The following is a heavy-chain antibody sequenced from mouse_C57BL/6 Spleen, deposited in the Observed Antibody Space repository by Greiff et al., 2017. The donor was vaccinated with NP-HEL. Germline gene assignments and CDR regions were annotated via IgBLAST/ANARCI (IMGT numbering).Heavy chain of an antibody. CDR3: ARRDTATCCAMDY. Sequence: VQLQQSGPELVKPGASVKISCKASGYTFTDYYMNWVKQSHGKSLEWIGDINPNNGGTSYNQKFKGKATLTVDKSSSTAYMELRSLTSEDSAVYYCARRDTATCCAMDYWGQGTSVTVSS. D-gene: IGHD1-2*01. V-gene: IGHV1-26*01. CDR1: GYTFTDYY. J-gene: IGHJ4*01. CDR2: INPNNGGT.